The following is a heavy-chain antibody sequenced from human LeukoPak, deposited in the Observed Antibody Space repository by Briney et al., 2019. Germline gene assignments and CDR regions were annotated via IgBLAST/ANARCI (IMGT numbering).Heavy chain of an antibody. CDR2: IYYSGST. V-gene: IGHV4-39*01. CDR3: ARHRPIVVVPAAIGYWFDP. D-gene: IGHD2-2*02. J-gene: IGHJ5*02. Sequence: SETLSLTCTVSGGSISSSSYYWGWIRQPPGKGLEWIGSIYYSGSTYYNPSLKSRVTISVDTSKNQFSLKLSSVTAADTAVYYCARHRPIVVVPAAIGYWFDPWGQGTLVTVSS. CDR1: GGSISSSSYY.